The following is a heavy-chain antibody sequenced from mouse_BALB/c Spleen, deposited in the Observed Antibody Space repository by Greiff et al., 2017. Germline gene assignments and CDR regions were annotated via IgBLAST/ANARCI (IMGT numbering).Heavy chain of an antibody. CDR1: GYTFSSYW. Sequence: VQLQESGAELMKPGASVKISCKATGYTFSSYWIEWVKQRPGHGLEWIGEILPGSGSTNYNEKFKGKATFTADTSSNTAYMQLSSLTSEDSAVYYCARDAGNYVGWFAYWGQGTLVTVSA. V-gene: IGHV1-9*01. CDR3: ARDAGNYVGWFAY. CDR2: ILPGSGST. J-gene: IGHJ3*01. D-gene: IGHD2-1*01.